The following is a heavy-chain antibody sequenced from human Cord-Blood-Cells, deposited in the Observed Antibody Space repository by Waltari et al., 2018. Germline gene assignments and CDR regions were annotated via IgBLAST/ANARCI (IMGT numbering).Heavy chain of an antibody. CDR2: IRSKAYGGTT. CDR1: GFTFGDYA. J-gene: IGHJ5*02. D-gene: IGHD1-7*01. Sequence: EVQLVESGGGLVQPGRSLRLSCTASGFTFGDYAMSWVRQAPGKGLEWVGFIRSKAYGGTTEYAASVKGRCTISRDDSKSIAYLQMNSLKTEDTAVYYCTRDVNWNYESGWFDPWGQGTLVTVSS. V-gene: IGHV3-49*04. CDR3: TRDVNWNYESGWFDP.